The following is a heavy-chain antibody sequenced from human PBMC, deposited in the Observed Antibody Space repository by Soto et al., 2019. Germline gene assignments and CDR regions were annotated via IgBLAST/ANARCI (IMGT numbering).Heavy chain of an antibody. D-gene: IGHD2-15*01. CDR1: GVPFSTYA. J-gene: IGHJ4*02. V-gene: IGHV3-30-3*01. CDR3: ARVVVAPGPFDY. Sequence: GGSLRLSCAASGVPFSTYAMSWVRQAPGKGLEWVAVISYDGSNKYYADSVKGRFTISRDNSKNTLYLQMNSLRAEDTAVYYCARVVVAPGPFDYWGQGTLVTVSS. CDR2: ISYDGSNK.